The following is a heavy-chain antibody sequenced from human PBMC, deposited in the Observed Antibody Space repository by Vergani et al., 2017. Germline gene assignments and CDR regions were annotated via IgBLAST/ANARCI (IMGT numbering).Heavy chain of an antibody. D-gene: IGHD3-9*01. CDR1: GFNFGEYG. Sequence: EVQLVESGGDLVQPGRSLRLSCQTSGFNFGEYGVSWVRQAPGKGLEWIGFIRSKTYGATTEYAASVRGRFTISRDDSKSIAYLQMNSLKTEDTAVYYCTRTNVLRYFDWFDYFDYWGQGTLVIVSS. CDR2: IRSKTYGATT. J-gene: IGHJ4*02. CDR3: TRTNVLRYFDWFDYFDY. V-gene: IGHV3-49*04.